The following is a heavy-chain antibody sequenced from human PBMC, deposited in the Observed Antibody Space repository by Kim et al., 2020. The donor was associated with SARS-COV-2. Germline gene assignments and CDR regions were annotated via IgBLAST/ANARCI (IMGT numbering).Heavy chain of an antibody. D-gene: IGHD3-10*01. CDR3: ARETLWFGDPFPHY. Sequence: SPSFKGEVTISADKSISTAYLQWSSLKASDTAMYYCARETLWFGDPFPHYWGQGTLVTVSS. J-gene: IGHJ4*02. V-gene: IGHV5-51*01.